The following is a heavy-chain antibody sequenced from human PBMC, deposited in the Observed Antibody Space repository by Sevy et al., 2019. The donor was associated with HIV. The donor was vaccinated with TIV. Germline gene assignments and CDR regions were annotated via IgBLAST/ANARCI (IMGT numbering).Heavy chain of an antibody. Sequence: ASVKVSCKASGYTFTSYGISWVRQAPGQGLEWMGWISAYNGNTNYAQKLQGRVTMTTDTSTSTAYMELRSLRSDDTAVYYYAREGNIVVVVAAMVWNYGMDVWGQGTTVTVSS. CDR2: ISAYNGNT. V-gene: IGHV1-18*01. D-gene: IGHD2-15*01. CDR1: GYTFTSYG. CDR3: AREGNIVVVVAAMVWNYGMDV. J-gene: IGHJ6*02.